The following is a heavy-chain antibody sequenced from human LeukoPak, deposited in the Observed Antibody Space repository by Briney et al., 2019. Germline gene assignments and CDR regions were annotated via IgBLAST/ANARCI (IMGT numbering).Heavy chain of an antibody. V-gene: IGHV1-18*01. CDR3: ARVPSTIFGAYYYYYYMDV. J-gene: IGHJ6*03. D-gene: IGHD3-3*01. CDR1: GYTFTSYG. Sequence: ASVKVSCKASGYTFTSYGISWVRQAPGQGLEWMGWISAYNGNTNYAQKLQGRVTMTTDTSTSTAYMELRSLRSDDTAVYYCARVPSTIFGAYYYYYYMDVWGKGTTVTVSS. CDR2: ISAYNGNT.